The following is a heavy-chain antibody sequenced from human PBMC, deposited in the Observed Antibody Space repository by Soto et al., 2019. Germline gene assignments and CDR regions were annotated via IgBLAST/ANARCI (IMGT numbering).Heavy chain of an antibody. CDR3: AHTGGRGAGMDV. Sequence: QITLRESGPTLVKPTQTLTLTCTFSGFSVSSSGEGVAWIRQPPGKALEWLALIYWDDDKRYSPFLKNRVTITKDTSNNQVVLTVTNMDPVDTATYYCAHTGGRGAGMDVWGQGTTVTVSS. D-gene: IGHD3-10*01. CDR1: GFSVSSSGEG. CDR2: IYWDDDK. V-gene: IGHV2-5*02. J-gene: IGHJ6*02.